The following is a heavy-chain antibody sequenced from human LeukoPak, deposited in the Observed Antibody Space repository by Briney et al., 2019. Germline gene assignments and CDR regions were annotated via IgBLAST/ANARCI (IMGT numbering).Heavy chain of an antibody. V-gene: IGHV4-39*01. J-gene: IGHJ4*02. Sequence: PSETLSLTCTVSGGSISSSSYYWGWIRQPPGKGLEWIGSIYYSGSTYCNPSLKSRVTISVDTSKNQFSLKLSSVTAADTAVYYCARQKWDILTGYPDYWGQGTLVTVSS. CDR1: GGSISSSSYY. D-gene: IGHD3-9*01. CDR3: ARQKWDILTGYPDY. CDR2: IYYSGST.